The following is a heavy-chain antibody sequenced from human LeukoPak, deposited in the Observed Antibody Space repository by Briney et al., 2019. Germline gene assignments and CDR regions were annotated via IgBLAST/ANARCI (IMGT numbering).Heavy chain of an antibody. CDR3: ARVDYYGSGSPLDY. J-gene: IGHJ4*02. Sequence: ASVKVSCKASGYTFTGYYMHWVRQAPGQGLEWMGWINPNSGGTNYAQKFQGRVTMTRDTSISTAYMELSRLRSDDTAVYYCARVDYYGSGSPLDYWGQGTLVTVSS. V-gene: IGHV1-2*02. CDR2: INPNSGGT. D-gene: IGHD3-10*01. CDR1: GYTFTGYY.